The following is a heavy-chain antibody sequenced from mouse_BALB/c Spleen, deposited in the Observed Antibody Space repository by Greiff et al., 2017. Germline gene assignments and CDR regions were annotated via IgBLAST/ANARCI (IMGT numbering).Heavy chain of an antibody. CDR2: IYPGGGYT. J-gene: IGHJ4*01. Sequence: QVQLKESGAELVRPGTSVKISCKASGYTFTNYWLGWVKQRPGHGLEWIGDIYPGGGYTNYNEKFKGKATLTADTSSSTAYMQLSSLTSEDSAVYFCARERYYGISYNAMDYWGQGTSVTVSS. D-gene: IGHD1-1*01. CDR3: ARERYYGISYNAMDY. CDR1: GYTFTNYW. V-gene: IGHV1-63*02.